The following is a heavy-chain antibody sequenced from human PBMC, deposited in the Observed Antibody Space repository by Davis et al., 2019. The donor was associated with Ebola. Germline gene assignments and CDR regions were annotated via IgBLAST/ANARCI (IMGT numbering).Heavy chain of an antibody. CDR2: INPNSGFT. CDR1: GFTFSSYG. CDR3: ARGGITMTVVPRDYYYGLDV. Sequence: GESLKISCAASGFTFSSYGMHWVRQAPGQGLEWVGRINPNSGFTDSAQRFQGRVTMTWDTSTSTAYMELRRLRSDDTAVYYCARGGITMTVVPRDYYYGLDVWGQGTTVTVSS. V-gene: IGHV1-2*06. J-gene: IGHJ6*02. D-gene: IGHD3-22*01.